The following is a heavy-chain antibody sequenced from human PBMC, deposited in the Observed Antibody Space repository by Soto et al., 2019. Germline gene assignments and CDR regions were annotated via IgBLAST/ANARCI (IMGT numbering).Heavy chain of an antibody. V-gene: IGHV4-59*08. Sequence: SETLSLTCTVSGGTICSKDGSWIRKTPGKGLEWIGSIFYTGSTYYNPSLKGRLIISVDPSKNQFSLKLTSVTAADTAMYYCARPKTIGAAAGKGWFDPWGQGTLVTVSS. CDR1: GGTICSKD. D-gene: IGHD6-13*01. J-gene: IGHJ5*02. CDR3: ARPKTIGAAAGKGWFDP. CDR2: IFYTGST.